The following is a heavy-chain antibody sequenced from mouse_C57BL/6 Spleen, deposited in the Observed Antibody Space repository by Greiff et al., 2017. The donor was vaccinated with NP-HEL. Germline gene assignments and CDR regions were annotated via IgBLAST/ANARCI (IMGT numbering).Heavy chain of an antibody. CDR2: ISNGGGST. D-gene: IGHD2-2*01. J-gene: IGHJ4*01. CDR3: ARRYGYEPYAMDY. CDR1: GFTFSDYY. Sequence: EVKLVESGGGLVQPGGSLKLSCAASGFTFSDYYMYWVRQTPEKRLEWVAYISNGGGSTYYLDTVKGRFPISRANAKHTLYLQMSRLKSEDTAMYYCARRYGYEPYAMDYWGQGTSVTVSS. V-gene: IGHV5-12*01.